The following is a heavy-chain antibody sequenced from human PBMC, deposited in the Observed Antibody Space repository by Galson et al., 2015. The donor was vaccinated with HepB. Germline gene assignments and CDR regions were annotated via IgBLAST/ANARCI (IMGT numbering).Heavy chain of an antibody. CDR1: GYTFTSYG. CDR2: IIPSGGAT. V-gene: IGHV1-46*01. D-gene: IGHD3-10*01. CDR3: ARELRDTYYFDY. J-gene: IGHJ4*02. Sequence: SVKVSCKASGYTFTSYGISWVRQVPGQGLEWMGIIIPSGGATSYAQKFQGRVTMTRDTSTSTVYMELSSLRSEDTAIYYCARELRDTYYFDYWGQGTLVTVSS.